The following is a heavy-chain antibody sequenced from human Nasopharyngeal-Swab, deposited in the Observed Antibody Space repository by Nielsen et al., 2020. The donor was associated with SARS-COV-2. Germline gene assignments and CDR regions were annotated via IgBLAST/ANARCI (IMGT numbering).Heavy chain of an antibody. CDR1: GFTFRDHA. V-gene: IGHV3-23*01. CDR2: ISGSGGST. Sequence: GESLKISCEASGFTFRDHAMTWVRQAPGKGLEWVSAISGSGGSTYYADSVKGRFTISRDNSKNTLYLQMNSLRAEDTAVYYCAKTSSSSWRIHFDYWGQGTLVTVSS. D-gene: IGHD6-13*01. J-gene: IGHJ4*02. CDR3: AKTSSSSWRIHFDY.